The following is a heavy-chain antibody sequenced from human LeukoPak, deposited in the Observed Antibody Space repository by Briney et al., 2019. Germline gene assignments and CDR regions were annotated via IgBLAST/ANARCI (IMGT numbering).Heavy chain of an antibody. J-gene: IGHJ3*02. CDR1: EFTFSNYV. V-gene: IGHV3-23*01. Sequence: TGGSLRLSCAASEFTFSNYVMNWVRQAPGKGLEWVSRKRLSGDITYYADSVKGRFNICIDNSKDTLTLQMNRLSREDTAIYYCVWRGGRVGGVAFDIWGQGTVVTVSS. CDR3: VWRGGRVGGVAFDI. D-gene: IGHD5-24*01. CDR2: KRLSGDIT.